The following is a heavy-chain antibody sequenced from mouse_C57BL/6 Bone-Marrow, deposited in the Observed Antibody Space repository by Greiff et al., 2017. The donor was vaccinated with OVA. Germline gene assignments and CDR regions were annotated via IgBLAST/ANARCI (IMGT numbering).Heavy chain of an antibody. CDR1: GYTFTSYW. V-gene: IGHV1-53*01. CDR2: INPSNGGT. Sequence: QVQLQQPGTELVKPGASVKLSCKASGYTFTSYWMHWVKQRPGQGLEWIGNINPSNGGTNYNEKFKSKATLTVDKSSSTAYMQLSSLTSEDSAVYYCALITTVVASFSSGTNPLPYWYFDVWGTGTTVTVSS. D-gene: IGHD1-1*01. CDR3: ALITTVVASFSSGTNPLPYWYFDV. J-gene: IGHJ1*03.